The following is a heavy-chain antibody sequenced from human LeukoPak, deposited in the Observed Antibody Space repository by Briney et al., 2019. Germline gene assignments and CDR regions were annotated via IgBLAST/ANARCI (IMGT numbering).Heavy chain of an antibody. J-gene: IGHJ4*02. CDR1: GGSISGFY. CDR2: IYYTGST. D-gene: IGHD1-1*01. V-gene: IGHV4-59*01. CDR3: ASYTTRRYYFDY. Sequence: PSETLSLTCTVSGGSISGFYWSWIRQPPGKGLEWIGYIYYTGSTNYNPSLKSRVTISVDTSKNQFSLKLSSVTAADTAVYYCASYTTRRYYFDYWGQGTLVTVSS.